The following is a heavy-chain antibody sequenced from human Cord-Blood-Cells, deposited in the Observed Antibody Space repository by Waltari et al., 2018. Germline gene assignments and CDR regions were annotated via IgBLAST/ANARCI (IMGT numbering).Heavy chain of an antibody. V-gene: IGHV1-69*01. J-gene: IGHJ6*02. Sequence: QVQLVQSGAEVKKPGSSVKVSCKASGCTFSSYSISWVRQAPGQGLEWMGGIIPIFGTANYAQKFQGRVTITADESTSTAYRELSSLRSEDTAVYYGARVSPTSGSYYYYGMDVWGQGTTVTVSS. CDR3: ARVSPTSGSYYYYGMDV. D-gene: IGHD1-26*01. CDR1: GCTFSSYS. CDR2: IIPIFGTA.